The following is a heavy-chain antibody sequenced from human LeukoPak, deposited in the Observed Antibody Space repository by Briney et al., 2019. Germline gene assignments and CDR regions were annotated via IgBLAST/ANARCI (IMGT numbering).Heavy chain of an antibody. Sequence: PSETLSLTCAVSGYSISSGYYWSWIRQPAGKGLEWIGRIYTSGSTNYNPSLKSRVTISVDTSKNQFSLKLSSVTAADTAVYYCARDLYYYDSSGYYGEDYFDYWGQGTLVTVSS. J-gene: IGHJ4*02. V-gene: IGHV4-61*02. CDR2: IYTSGST. CDR3: ARDLYYYDSSGYYGEDYFDY. D-gene: IGHD3-22*01. CDR1: GYSISSGYY.